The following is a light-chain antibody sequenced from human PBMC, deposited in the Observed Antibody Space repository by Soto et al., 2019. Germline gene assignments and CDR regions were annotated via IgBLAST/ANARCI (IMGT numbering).Light chain of an antibody. J-gene: IGKJ1*01. CDR3: QQSYSTPPWT. CDR1: QSIVTY. CDR2: AAS. V-gene: IGKV1-39*01. Sequence: DIQMTQSPSSLSASVGDRVTITCRASQSIVTYLNWYLQKPGKAPKLLIYAASNLQSGVPSRFSVSGSGTDFTLTISSLQPEDFATYFCQQSYSTPPWTFGQGTKVEIK.